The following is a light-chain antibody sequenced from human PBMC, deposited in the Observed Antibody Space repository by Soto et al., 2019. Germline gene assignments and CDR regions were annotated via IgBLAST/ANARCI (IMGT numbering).Light chain of an antibody. CDR1: NIGSKS. V-gene: IGLV3-21*04. J-gene: IGLJ2*01. Sequence: SYELTQPPSVSVAPGKTARITCGGNNIGSKSVHWYQQKPGQAPVLVIYYDSDRPSGIPERFSGSNSGNTATLTISRVEAGDEADYYCQVWDSSSPSVVFGGGTKLTVL. CDR2: YDS. CDR3: QVWDSSSPSVV.